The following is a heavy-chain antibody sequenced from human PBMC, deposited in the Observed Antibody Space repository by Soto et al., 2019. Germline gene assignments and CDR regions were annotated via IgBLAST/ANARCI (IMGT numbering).Heavy chain of an antibody. J-gene: IGHJ6*02. CDR2: IIPIFGTA. V-gene: IGHV1-69*01. CDR1: GYTFTSYY. Sequence: QVQLVQSGAEVKKPGASVKVSCKASGYTFTSYYMHWVRQAPGQGLEWMGGIIPIFGTANYAQKFQGRVTITADESTSTAYMELSSLRSEDTAVYYCARRGITMVRGVNYYYYGMDVWGQGTTVTVSS. D-gene: IGHD3-10*01. CDR3: ARRGITMVRGVNYYYYGMDV.